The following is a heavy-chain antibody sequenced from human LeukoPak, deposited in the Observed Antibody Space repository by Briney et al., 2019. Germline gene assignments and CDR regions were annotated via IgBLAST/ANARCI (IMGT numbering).Heavy chain of an antibody. CDR2: ISGSGGST. Sequence: PGGSLRLSCAASGFTFSNDALSWVRQAPGKGLEWDSGISGSGGSTYYADSVKGRFTISRDNSKNTLYLQMNSLRAEDTAVYYCAKGSIVETTTPFDYWGQGTLVTVSS. CDR3: AKGSIVETTTPFDY. CDR1: GFTFSNDA. J-gene: IGHJ4*02. V-gene: IGHV3-23*01. D-gene: IGHD1-26*01.